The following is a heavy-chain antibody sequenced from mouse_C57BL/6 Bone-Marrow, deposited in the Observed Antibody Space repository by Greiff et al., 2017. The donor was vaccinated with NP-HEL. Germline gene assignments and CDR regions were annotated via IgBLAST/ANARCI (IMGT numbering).Heavy chain of an antibody. CDR2: SRNKANDYTT. Sequence: EVKLMESGGGLVQSGRSLRLSCATSGFTFSDFYMEWVRQAPGKGLEWIAASRNKANDYTTEYSASVKGRFIVSRDTSQSILYLQMNALRAEDTAIYYCARDHDYGYFDVWGTGTTVTVSS. CDR1: GFTFSDFY. CDR3: ARDHDYGYFDV. J-gene: IGHJ1*03. V-gene: IGHV7-1*01. D-gene: IGHD2-4*01.